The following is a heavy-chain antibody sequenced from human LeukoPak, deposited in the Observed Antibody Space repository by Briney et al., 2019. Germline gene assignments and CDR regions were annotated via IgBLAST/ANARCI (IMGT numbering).Heavy chain of an antibody. D-gene: IGHD1-26*01. J-gene: IGHJ3*02. CDR2: ISAYNGNT. V-gene: IGHV1-18*04. CDR1: GYTFTGYY. CDR3: ARDTPYSGSFKEDAFDI. Sequence: GASVKVSCKASGYTFTGYYMHWVRQAPGQGLEWMGWISAYNGNTNYAQKLQGRVTMTTDTSTSTAYMELRSLRSDDTAVYYCARDTPYSGSFKEDAFDIWGQGTMVTVSS.